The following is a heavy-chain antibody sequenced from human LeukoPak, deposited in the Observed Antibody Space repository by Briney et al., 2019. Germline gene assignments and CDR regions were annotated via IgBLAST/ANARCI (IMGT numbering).Heavy chain of an antibody. D-gene: IGHD7-27*01. CDR2: IYSGGST. CDR1: GFTVSRNY. J-gene: IGHJ4*02. CDR3: ARAHNWGDFDY. Sequence: GGSLRLSCAASGFTVSRNYMTWVRQAPGKGLEWVSVIYSGGSTYYADSVKGRFTISRDNSKNTLYLQMNSLRAEDTAVYYCARAHNWGDFDYWGQGTLVTVSS. V-gene: IGHV3-53*01.